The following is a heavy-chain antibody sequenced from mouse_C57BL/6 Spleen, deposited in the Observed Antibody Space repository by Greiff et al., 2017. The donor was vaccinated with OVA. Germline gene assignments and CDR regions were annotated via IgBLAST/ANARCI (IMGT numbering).Heavy chain of an antibody. CDR3: ARWDYLFAY. V-gene: IGHV1-26*01. CDR1: GYTFTDYY. CDR2: INPNNGGT. D-gene: IGHD2-4*01. J-gene: IGHJ3*01. Sequence: VQLQQSGPELVKPGASVKISCKASGYTFTDYYMNWVKQSHGKSLEWIGDINPNNGGTSYNQKFKGKATLTVDKSSSTAYMELRSLTSEDSAVYYCARWDYLFAYWGQGTLVTVSA.